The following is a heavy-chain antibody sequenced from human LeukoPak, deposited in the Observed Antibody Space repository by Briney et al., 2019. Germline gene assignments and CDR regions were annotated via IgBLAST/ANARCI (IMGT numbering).Heavy chain of an antibody. CDR3: ARAVRYFDLYYFDY. CDR1: GFTYSSYS. CDR2: ISSSSSCV. J-gene: IGHJ4*02. Sequence: GGSLRLSCAASGFTYSSYSMNWVRQAPGKGLEWVSSISSSSSCVYYADSVKGRFTISRDNAKNSLYLQMNSLRAEDTAVYYCARAVRYFDLYYFDYWGQGTLVTVSS. V-gene: IGHV3-21*01. D-gene: IGHD3-9*01.